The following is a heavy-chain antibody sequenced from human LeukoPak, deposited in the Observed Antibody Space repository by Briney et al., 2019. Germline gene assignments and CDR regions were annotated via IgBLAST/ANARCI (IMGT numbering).Heavy chain of an antibody. CDR3: ARNPYGDHDY. CDR2: IKPDGSAK. J-gene: IGHJ4*02. CDR1: GFTFSNAW. Sequence: GGSLRLSCAASGFTFSNAWMTWVRQAPGKGLEWVANIKPDGSAKNYVDSLKGRFTIFRDNAKNSLYLQMNSLTVADTAVYFCARNPYGDHDYWGQGTLVTVSS. V-gene: IGHV3-7*01. D-gene: IGHD4-17*01.